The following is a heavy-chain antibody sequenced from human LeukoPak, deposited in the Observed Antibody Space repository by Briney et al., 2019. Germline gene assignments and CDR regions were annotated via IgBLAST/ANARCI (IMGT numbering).Heavy chain of an antibody. CDR2: IKSKTDGGTT. D-gene: IGHD1-26*01. Sequence: GGSLRLSCAASGFTFSNVWMSWVRQAPGEGLEWIGRIKSKTDGGTTDYAAPVKGRFTISRDDSKDTLYLQMNSLKTEDTAVYYCTTDPTGEWELLHGFDPWGQGALATVSS. V-gene: IGHV3-15*01. CDR3: TTDPTGEWELLHGFDP. CDR1: GFTFSNVW. J-gene: IGHJ5*02.